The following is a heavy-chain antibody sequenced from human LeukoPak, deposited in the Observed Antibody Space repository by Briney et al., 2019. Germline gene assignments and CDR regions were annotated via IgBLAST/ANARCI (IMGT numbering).Heavy chain of an antibody. V-gene: IGHV3-30*01. D-gene: IGHD1-1*01. CDR3: ARFKVGTNTTQKNAFDI. CDR1: GFTFSNYA. J-gene: IGHJ3*02. CDR2: ISFDATKE. Sequence: HPGGSLRLSCAASGFTFSNYAMHWVRQAPGKGLEWVAVISFDATKEYFGKSVKGRFTISRDNSKVTLYLQMHRLRIEDTALYFCARFKVGTNTTQKNAFDIWGRGTEVAVSS.